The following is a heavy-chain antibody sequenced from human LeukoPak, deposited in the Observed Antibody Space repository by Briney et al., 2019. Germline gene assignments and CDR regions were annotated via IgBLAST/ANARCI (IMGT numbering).Heavy chain of an antibody. V-gene: IGHV3-11*01. CDR2: ISNSGTTV. CDR1: GFTFSGYY. D-gene: IGHD2-8*01. J-gene: IGHJ6*02. CDR3: ALGTINKDYYFGMDV. Sequence: PGGSLRLSCAASGFTFSGYYMTWLRQAPGEGLEWLSYISNSGTTVFYADSVKGRFTVSRDNAKRSLYLQIESLRDDDTAVYHCALGTINKDYYFGMDVWGQGTTVTVSS.